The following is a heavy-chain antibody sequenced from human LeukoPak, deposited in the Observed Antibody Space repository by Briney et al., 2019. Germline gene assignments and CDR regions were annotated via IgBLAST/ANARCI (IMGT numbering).Heavy chain of an antibody. J-gene: IGHJ5*02. Sequence: GGSLRLSCAASGLTFSSYGMHWVRQAPGKGLEWVAVISYDGTIRNYADSVKGRFTSSSDNSKNTLYLQMNSLTAEDTALYYCAKGGCSSTTCYLANPWGQGTLVTVSS. CDR3: AKGGCSSTTCYLANP. CDR2: ISYDGTIR. V-gene: IGHV3-30*18. CDR1: GLTFSSYG. D-gene: IGHD2-2*01.